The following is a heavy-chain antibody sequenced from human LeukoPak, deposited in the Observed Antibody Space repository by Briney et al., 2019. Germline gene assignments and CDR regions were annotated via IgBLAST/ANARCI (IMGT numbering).Heavy chain of an antibody. Sequence: PGGSLRLSCAASGFTFSTYPMSWVRQAPGKGLEWVSGISGSGGSTYYADPVKGRFTISRDISKNTLYLQMNSLRAEDTAVYYCAKDEGSGWYYFDYWGQGSLVTVSS. CDR3: AKDEGSGWYYFDY. J-gene: IGHJ4*02. CDR2: ISGSGGST. D-gene: IGHD6-19*01. V-gene: IGHV3-23*01. CDR1: GFTFSTYP.